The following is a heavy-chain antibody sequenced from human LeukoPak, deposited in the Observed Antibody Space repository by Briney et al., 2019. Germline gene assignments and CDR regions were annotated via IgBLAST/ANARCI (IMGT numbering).Heavy chain of an antibody. V-gene: IGHV3-23*01. CDR3: AKGDGYSGYGGSDY. D-gene: IGHD5-12*01. CDR1: GFTFSSYG. J-gene: IGHJ4*02. CDR2: ISGSGGST. Sequence: GGSLRLSCAASGFTFSSYGMSWVRQAPGKGLEWVSAISGSGGSTYYADSVKGRFTISRDNSKNTLYLQMYSLRAEDTAVYYCAKGDGYSGYGGSDYWGQGTLVTVSS.